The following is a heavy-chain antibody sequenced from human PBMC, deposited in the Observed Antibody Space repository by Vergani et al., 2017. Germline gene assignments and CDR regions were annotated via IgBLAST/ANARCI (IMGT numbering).Heavy chain of an antibody. CDR3: AADSGMATITGWYFDL. J-gene: IGHJ2*01. CDR1: VFTFTSSA. V-gene: IGHV1-58*02. D-gene: IGHD5-24*01. Sequence: QMQLVQSGPEVKKPGTSVKVSCKASVFTFTSSAMQWVRQARGQRLEWIGWIVVGSGNTNYAQKFQERVTITRDMSTSTAYMELSSLRSEDTAVYYCAADSGMATITGWYFDLWGRGTLVTVSS. CDR2: IVVGSGNT.